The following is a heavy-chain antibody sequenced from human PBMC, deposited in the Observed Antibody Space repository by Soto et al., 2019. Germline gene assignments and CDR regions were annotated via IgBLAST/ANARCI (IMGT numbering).Heavy chain of an antibody. J-gene: IGHJ6*02. CDR3: ARLNDWNYYYYYYGMDV. CDR1: GYTFTSYG. V-gene: IGHV1-18*04. Sequence: ASVKVSCKSSGYTFTSYGVSWVRQAPGQGLEWLGWISVYTGNTKHAQKFQDRVTLTTEASTSTAYMELRSMRSDDTAVYYCARLNDWNYYYYYYGMDVWGQGTTVTVSS. CDR2: ISVYTGNT. D-gene: IGHD1-7*01.